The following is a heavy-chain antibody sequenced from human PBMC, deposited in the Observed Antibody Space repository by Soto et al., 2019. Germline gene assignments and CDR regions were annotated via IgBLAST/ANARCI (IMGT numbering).Heavy chain of an antibody. D-gene: IGHD1-26*01. V-gene: IGHV5-51*01. CDR2: IYPGDSDT. Sequence: PGESLKISCKGSGYSFTSYWIGWVRQMPGKGLEWMGIIYPGDSDTRYSPSFQGQVTILADKSISTAYLQWSSLKASDTAMYYCARHVELTYYYYYGMDVWGQGTTVTVSS. CDR1: GYSFTSYW. CDR3: ARHVELTYYYYYGMDV. J-gene: IGHJ6*02.